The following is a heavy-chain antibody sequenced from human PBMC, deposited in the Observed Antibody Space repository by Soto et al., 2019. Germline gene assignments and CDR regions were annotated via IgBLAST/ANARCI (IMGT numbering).Heavy chain of an antibody. CDR3: ARGHSSAWFYFDY. CDR1: GFTFSTYP. V-gene: IGHV3-30-3*01. Sequence: PGGSLRLSCAASGFTFSTYPMHWVRQAPGTGLEWVAVMSFDATKEYYADSVKGRFTIFRDNSKNTLYLQMNSLIPEDTSVYYCARGHSSAWFYFDYWGQGALVTVSS. CDR2: MSFDATKE. J-gene: IGHJ4*02. D-gene: IGHD6-19*01.